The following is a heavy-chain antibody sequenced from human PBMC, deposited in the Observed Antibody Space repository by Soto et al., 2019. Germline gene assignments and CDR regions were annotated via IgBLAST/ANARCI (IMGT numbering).Heavy chain of an antibody. V-gene: IGHV4-30-4*01. J-gene: IGHJ5*02. CDR3: ARAMVVTKTWFDP. Sequence: SETLSLTCTVSGGSISSGDYYWSWIRQPPGKGLEWIGYIYYSGSTYYNPSLKSRVTISVDTSKNQFSLKLSSMTAADTAVYYCARAMVVTKTWFDPWGKETLVTVSS. CDR1: GGSISSGDYY. CDR2: IYYSGST. D-gene: IGHD2-21*02.